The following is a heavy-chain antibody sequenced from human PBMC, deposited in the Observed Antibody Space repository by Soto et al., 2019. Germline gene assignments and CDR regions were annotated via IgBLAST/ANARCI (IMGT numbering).Heavy chain of an antibody. Sequence: EVQLVASGGGLVQPGGSLRLYCEASGFTVSRNYMSWVRPAPGKGLEWVSVIYSGGSTYYADSVKGRFTISRDNSKNTLYLQMNSLRAEDTAVYYCARDLELRDYSNYYYYSYMDVWGKGPTGTVAS. V-gene: IGHV3-66*01. CDR1: GFTVSRNY. CDR3: ARDLELRDYSNYYYYSYMDV. D-gene: IGHD4-4*01. J-gene: IGHJ6*03. CDR2: IYSGGST.